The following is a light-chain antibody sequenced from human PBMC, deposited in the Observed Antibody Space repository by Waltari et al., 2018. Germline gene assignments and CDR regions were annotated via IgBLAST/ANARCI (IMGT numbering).Light chain of an antibody. CDR1: DSNSAPFG. Sequence: QSVLTQTPSVSGAPGQRVTISCTGGDSNSAPFGLTWSQHLPGRVPKLLIYENTNRPSGVPDRFSGSRSGTSASLAIAGLQPEDEGDYYCQSYDNSLRGSVLFGGGTKLTVL. V-gene: IGLV1-40*01. CDR3: QSYDNSLRGSVL. J-gene: IGLJ3*02. CDR2: ENT.